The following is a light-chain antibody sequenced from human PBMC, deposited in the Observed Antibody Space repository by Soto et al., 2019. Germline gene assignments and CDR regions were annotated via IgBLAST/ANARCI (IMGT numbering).Light chain of an antibody. CDR1: SGSVSTSYY. CDR2: NTN. J-gene: IGLJ3*02. CDR3: VLYMGSGIWV. V-gene: IGLV8-61*01. Sequence: QAVVTQEPSFSVSLGRTVTLTCGLSSGSVSTSYYPSWYQQTPGQAPRTLIYNTNTRSSGVPDRFSGSILGNKAALTITGAQPDDESDYYCVLYMGSGIWVFGGGTKLTVL.